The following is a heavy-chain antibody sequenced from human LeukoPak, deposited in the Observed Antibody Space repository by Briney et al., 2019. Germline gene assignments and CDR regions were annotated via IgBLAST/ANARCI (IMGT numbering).Heavy chain of an antibody. J-gene: IGHJ4*02. CDR2: IYHSGST. Sequence: TSETLSLTCTVSGYSISSGYYWGWIRQPPGKGLEWIGSIYHSGSTYYNPSLKSRVTISVDTSKNQFSLKLSSVTAADTAVYYCARTLRRGYSYGSYFDYWGQGTLVTVSS. CDR1: GYSISSGYY. D-gene: IGHD5-18*01. V-gene: IGHV4-38-2*02. CDR3: ARTLRRGYSYGSYFDY.